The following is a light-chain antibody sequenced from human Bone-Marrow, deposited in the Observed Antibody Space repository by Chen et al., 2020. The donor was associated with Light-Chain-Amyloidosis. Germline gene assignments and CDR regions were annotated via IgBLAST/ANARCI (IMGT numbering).Light chain of an antibody. J-gene: IGLJ3*02. CDR2: DDS. CDR1: NIGSTS. CDR3: QVWDRSSDRTV. V-gene: IGLV3-21*02. Sequence: SYVLTQPSSVSVAPGQTATIACGGNNIGSTSVHWYQQTPGQAPLRVVYDDSDRPSGIPGRLSGSNSGNTATLTISRVEAGDEADYYCQVWDRSSDRTVFGGGTKLTVL.